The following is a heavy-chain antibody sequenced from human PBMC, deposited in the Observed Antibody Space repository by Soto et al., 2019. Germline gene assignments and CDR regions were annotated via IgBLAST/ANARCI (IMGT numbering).Heavy chain of an antibody. J-gene: IGHJ4*02. CDR3: ARSAQQLVPTPFDY. CDR2: IWYDGSNK. V-gene: IGHV3-33*01. Sequence: PGGSLRLSCAASGFTFSSYGMHWVRQAPGKGLEWVAVIWYDGSNKYYADSVKGRFTISRDNSKNTLYLQMNSLRAEDTAVYYCARSAQQLVPTPFDYWGQGTLVTVSS. D-gene: IGHD6-13*01. CDR1: GFTFSSYG.